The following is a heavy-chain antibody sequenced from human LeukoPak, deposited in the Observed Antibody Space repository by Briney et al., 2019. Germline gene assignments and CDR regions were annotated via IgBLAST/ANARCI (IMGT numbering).Heavy chain of an antibody. CDR2: VKSDGAGT. J-gene: IGHJ5*02. Sequence: GGSLRLSCAASGFTFSTYAMSWVRQAPGKGLAWVASVKSDGAGTHYADSVKGRFTISRDNSKNILYLQMNSLRAEDTAIYYCARCTTASSGWCNWLDPWGRGTLVTVSS. CDR3: ARCTTASSGWCNWLDP. D-gene: IGHD3-22*01. V-gene: IGHV3-23*01. CDR1: GFTFSTYA.